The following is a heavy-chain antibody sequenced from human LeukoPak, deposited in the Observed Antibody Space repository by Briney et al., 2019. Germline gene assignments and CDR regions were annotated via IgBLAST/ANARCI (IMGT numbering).Heavy chain of an antibody. Sequence: GGSLRLSCAASGFTFSSYGMHWVRQAPGKGLEWVSSITSGSSYIYYADSVKGRFTISRDNAKNSLYLQMNSLRAEDTAVYYCARDPYSGSYGNYYYYFMDVWGKGTTVTISS. CDR2: ITSGSSYI. CDR1: GFTFSSYG. CDR3: ARDPYSGSYGNYYYYFMDV. J-gene: IGHJ6*03. D-gene: IGHD1-26*01. V-gene: IGHV3-21*01.